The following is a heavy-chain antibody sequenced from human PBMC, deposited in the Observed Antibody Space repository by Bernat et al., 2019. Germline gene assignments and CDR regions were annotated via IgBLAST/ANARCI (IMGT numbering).Heavy chain of an antibody. J-gene: IGHJ3*02. Sequence: QVQLVESGGGVVQPGRSLRLSCAASGFTFSSYGMHWVRQAPGKGLEWVAVIWYDGSNKYYAGSVKGRFTISRDNSKNTLYLQMNSLRAEDTAVYYCARDRDGILLWFREGSDAFDIWGQGTMVTVSS. D-gene: IGHD3-10*01. CDR2: IWYDGSNK. CDR1: GFTFSSYG. V-gene: IGHV3-33*01. CDR3: ARDRDGILLWFREGSDAFDI.